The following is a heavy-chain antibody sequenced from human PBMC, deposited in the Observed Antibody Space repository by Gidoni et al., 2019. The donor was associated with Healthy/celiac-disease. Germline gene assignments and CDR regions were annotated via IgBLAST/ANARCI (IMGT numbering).Heavy chain of an antibody. D-gene: IGHD3-3*01. CDR2: INPNWCGT. CDR3: ARSYDFWSGYFRRGNYYYMDV. Sequence: QVQLVQSEAEVKKPGASVKVPCKASGYPFTAHYMPWVRQAPGQGLEWMGWINPNWCGTNYAQKFQGRVTRTRDTSISTAYMELSRLRSDDTAVYYCARSYDFWSGYFRRGNYYYMDVWGKGTTVTVSS. J-gene: IGHJ6*03. CDR1: GYPFTAHY. V-gene: IGHV1-2*02.